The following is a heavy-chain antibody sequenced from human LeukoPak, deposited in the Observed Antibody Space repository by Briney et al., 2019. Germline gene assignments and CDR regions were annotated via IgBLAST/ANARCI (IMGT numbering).Heavy chain of an antibody. D-gene: IGHD3-16*01. CDR3: AKRGGMYPAHYFDY. V-gene: IGHV3-23*01. CDR1: GFTFSSYG. CDR2: ISGSGGST. J-gene: IGHJ4*02. Sequence: GGSLRLSCAASGFTFSSYGMSWVRQAPGKGLEWVSAISGSGGSTYYADSVKGRFTISRDNSKNTLYLQMNSLRAEDTAVYYCAKRGGMYPAHYFDYWGQGTLVTVSS.